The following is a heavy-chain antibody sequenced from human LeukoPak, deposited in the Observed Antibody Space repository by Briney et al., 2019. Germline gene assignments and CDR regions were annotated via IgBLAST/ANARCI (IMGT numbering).Heavy chain of an antibody. Sequence: SETLSLTCTVSGGSISSSSYYWGWLRQPPGTGLEWIGSIYYSGGTYYNPSLKSRVTISVDTSKNQFSLKLSSVTAADTAVYYCARRSSGWAFDYWGQGTLVTVSS. CDR3: ARRSSGWAFDY. V-gene: IGHV4-39*01. D-gene: IGHD6-19*01. J-gene: IGHJ4*02. CDR1: GGSISSSSYY. CDR2: IYYSGGT.